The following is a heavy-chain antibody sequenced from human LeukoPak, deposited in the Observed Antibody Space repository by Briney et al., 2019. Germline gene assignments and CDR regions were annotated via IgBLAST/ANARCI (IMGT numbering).Heavy chain of an antibody. CDR1: GFIFSSYA. J-gene: IGHJ4*02. V-gene: IGHV3-23*01. CDR2: ISGSGGST. CDR3: AKDIAAAGTVDY. D-gene: IGHD6-13*01. Sequence: PGGSLRLSCAASGFIFSSYAMSWVRQAPGKGLEWVSAISGSGGSTYYADSVKGRFTISRDNSKNTLYLQMNSLRAEDTAVYYCAKDIAAAGTVDYWGQGTLVTVSS.